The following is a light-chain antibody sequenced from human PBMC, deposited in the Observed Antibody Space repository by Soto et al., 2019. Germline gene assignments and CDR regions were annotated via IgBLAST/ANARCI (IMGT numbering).Light chain of an antibody. J-gene: IGKJ1*01. CDR1: QSVSGW. Sequence: DIQMTQSPSTLSASVGDRVTITCRASQSVSGWLAWYQQKPGKAPKLLIHDASRLEGGVPSRVSGSGSGTQFTLTISSLQPDDFATYSCQQYNSYSQTFGQATKVEIK. CDR2: DAS. CDR3: QQYNSYSQT. V-gene: IGKV1-5*01.